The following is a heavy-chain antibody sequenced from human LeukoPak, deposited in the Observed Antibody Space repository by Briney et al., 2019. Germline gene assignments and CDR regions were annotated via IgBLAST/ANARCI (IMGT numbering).Heavy chain of an antibody. Sequence: SETLSLTCAVYGGSFSGYYWSWIRQPPGKGLEWIGEINHSGSTNYNPSLKSRVTISVDTSKNQFSLKLSSVTAADTAVYYCARASTRWPMFYYYYGMDVWGQGTTVTVSS. D-gene: IGHD2-15*01. V-gene: IGHV4-34*01. CDR1: GGSFSGYY. CDR2: INHSGST. J-gene: IGHJ6*02. CDR3: ARASTRWPMFYYYYGMDV.